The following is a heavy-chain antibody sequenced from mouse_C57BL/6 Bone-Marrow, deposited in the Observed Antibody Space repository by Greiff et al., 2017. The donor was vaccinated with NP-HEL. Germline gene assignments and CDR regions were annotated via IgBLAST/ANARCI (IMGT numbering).Heavy chain of an antibody. D-gene: IGHD1-1*01. J-gene: IGHJ3*01. CDR1: GYSFTGYY. CDR2: INPSTGGT. Sequence: EVKVVESGPELVKPGASVKISCKASGYSFTGYYMNWVKQSPEKSLEWIGEINPSTGGTTYNQKFKAKATLTVDKSSSTAYMQLKSLTSEDSAVYYCAREGDYYGSSYRFAYWGQGTLVTVSA. CDR3: AREGDYYGSSYRFAY. V-gene: IGHV1-42*01.